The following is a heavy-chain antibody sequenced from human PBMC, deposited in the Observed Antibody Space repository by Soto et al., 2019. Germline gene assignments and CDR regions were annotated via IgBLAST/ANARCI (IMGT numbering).Heavy chain of an antibody. CDR2: IYSGGST. CDR1: GFTVSSNY. Sequence: PGGSLRLSCVASGFTVSSNYMSWVRQAPGKGLEWVSVIYSGGSTYYADSVKGRFTISRHNSKNTLYLQMNSLRAEDTAVYYCARFNYPYSGYDSPSYMDVWGKGTAVTVSS. V-gene: IGHV3-53*04. D-gene: IGHD5-12*01. CDR3: ARFNYPYSGYDSPSYMDV. J-gene: IGHJ6*03.